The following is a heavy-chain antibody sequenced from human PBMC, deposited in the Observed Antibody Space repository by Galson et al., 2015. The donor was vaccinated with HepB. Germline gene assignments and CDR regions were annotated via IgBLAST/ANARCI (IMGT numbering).Heavy chain of an antibody. CDR2: INPGNGHT. D-gene: IGHD3-10*01. CDR1: GYIFSTYA. CDR3: VRDMTGQGLFDH. J-gene: IGHJ4*02. Sequence: SVKVSCKASGYIFSTYAIHWVRQAPGQSLEWMGWINPGNGHTKYSQKFQGRVTIIRDTSANTAYMELSSLTSEDTAVYYCVRDMTGQGLFDHWGQGTLVTVSS. V-gene: IGHV1-3*01.